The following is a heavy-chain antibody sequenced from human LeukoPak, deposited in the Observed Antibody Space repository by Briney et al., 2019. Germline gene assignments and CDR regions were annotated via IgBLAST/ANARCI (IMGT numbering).Heavy chain of an antibody. J-gene: IGHJ6*02. CDR3: ASSIAHYGMDV. D-gene: IGHD6-13*01. CDR1: GFTFSSYE. V-gene: IGHV3-48*03. Sequence: GGSLRLSCAASGFTFSSYEMNWVRQAPGKGPEWVSYISSSGSTIYYADSVKGRFTISRDNAKNSLYLQMNSLRAEDTAVYYCASSIAHYGMDVWGQGTTVTVSS. CDR2: ISSSGSTI.